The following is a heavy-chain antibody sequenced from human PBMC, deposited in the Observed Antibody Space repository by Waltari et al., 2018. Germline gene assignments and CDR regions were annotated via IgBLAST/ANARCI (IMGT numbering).Heavy chain of an antibody. CDR2: ISSSSSYI. CDR3: ARDNRFGAVDNWFDP. D-gene: IGHD3-16*01. CDR1: GFTFGSYS. V-gene: IGHV3-21*04. J-gene: IGHJ5*02. Sequence: EVQLVESGGGLFKPGGSLRLSCAPSGFTFGSYSMTWVRQTPGKGLEWVSSISSSSSYIYYADSVKGRFTISRDNAKNSLYLQMNSLRAEDTAVYYCARDNRFGAVDNWFDPWGQGTLVTVSS.